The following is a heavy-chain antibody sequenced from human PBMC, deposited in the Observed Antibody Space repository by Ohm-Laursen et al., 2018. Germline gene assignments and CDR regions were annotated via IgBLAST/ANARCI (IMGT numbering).Heavy chain of an antibody. V-gene: IGHV2-70*11. CDR2: IDWDDDK. Sequence: PTQTLTLTCTFSGFSLSTSGMCVSWILQPPGKALEWLARIDWDDDKYYSTSLKTRLTISKDTSKNQVVLTMTSMDPLDTATYYCARIVAGPDYFDYWGQGTLVTVSS. D-gene: IGHD5-12*01. CDR1: GFSLSTSGMC. J-gene: IGHJ4*02. CDR3: ARIVAGPDYFDY.